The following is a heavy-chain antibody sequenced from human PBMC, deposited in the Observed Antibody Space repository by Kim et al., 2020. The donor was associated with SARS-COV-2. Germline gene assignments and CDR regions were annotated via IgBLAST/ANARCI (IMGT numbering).Heavy chain of an antibody. J-gene: IGHJ5*02. Sequence: QKFQGRVTMTRATSTSTVYLELSSLRSEDTAVYYCARARGYYSRNWFDPWGQGTLVTVSS. D-gene: IGHD2-15*01. V-gene: IGHV1-46*01. CDR3: ARARGYYSRNWFDP.